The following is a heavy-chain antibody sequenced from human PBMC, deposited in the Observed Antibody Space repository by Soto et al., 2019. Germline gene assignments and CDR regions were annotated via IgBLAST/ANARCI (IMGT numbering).Heavy chain of an antibody. CDR1: GGSISSYY. CDR2: IYYSGNT. V-gene: IGHV4-59*01. CDR3: ARTPTVGTYYFGY. D-gene: IGHD4-17*01. J-gene: IGHJ4*02. Sequence: PSETLSLTCTVSGGSISSYYWGWIRQPPGKGLEWIGYIYYSGNTNYNPSLKSRVTISVDTSKNQFSLKLSSVTAADTAVYYCARTPTVGTYYFGYWGQGALVTVCS.